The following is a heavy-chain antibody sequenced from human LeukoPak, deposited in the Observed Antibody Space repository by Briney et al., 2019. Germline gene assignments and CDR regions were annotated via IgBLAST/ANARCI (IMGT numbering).Heavy chain of an antibody. CDR1: GFTFDDYA. Sequence: SGGSLKLPCAASGFTFDDYAKHWVRQAPGKGLEWVGKNKPDGSEKYYVDSVKGRFTISRDNAKNSLYLQMNSLRAEDTAVYYCARGRDGYNDYYYYYYMDVWGKGTTVTVSS. D-gene: IGHD5-24*01. V-gene: IGHV3-7*04. CDR3: ARGRDGYNDYYYYYYMDV. J-gene: IGHJ6*03. CDR2: NKPDGSEK.